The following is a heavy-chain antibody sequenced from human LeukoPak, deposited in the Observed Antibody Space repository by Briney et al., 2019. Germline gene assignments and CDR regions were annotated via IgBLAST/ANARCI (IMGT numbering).Heavy chain of an antibody. CDR3: AKDSANYYDSSGSLFDY. CDR1: GFTFSSYA. CDR2: ISGSGGST. V-gene: IGHV3-23*01. Sequence: GVSLRLSCAASGFTFSSYAMSWVRQAPGKGLEWVSAISGSGGSTYYADSVKGRFTISRDNSKNTLYLQMNSLRAEDTAVYYCAKDSANYYDSSGSLFDYWGQGTLVTVSS. J-gene: IGHJ4*02. D-gene: IGHD3-22*01.